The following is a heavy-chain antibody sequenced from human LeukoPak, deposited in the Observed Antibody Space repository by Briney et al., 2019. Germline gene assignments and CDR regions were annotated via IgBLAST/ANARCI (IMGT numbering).Heavy chain of an antibody. CDR2: IDPNSGGT. J-gene: IGHJ3*02. V-gene: IGHV1-2*02. CDR3: APESDYSSAAGAFDI. Sequence: ASVKVSCKASGYTFTGYYMHWVRQAPGQGLEWMGWIDPNSGGTNYAQKFQGRVTMTRDTSISTAYMELSRLRSDDTAVYYCAPESDYSSAAGAFDIWGQGTMVTVSS. D-gene: IGHD4-11*01. CDR1: GYTFTGYY.